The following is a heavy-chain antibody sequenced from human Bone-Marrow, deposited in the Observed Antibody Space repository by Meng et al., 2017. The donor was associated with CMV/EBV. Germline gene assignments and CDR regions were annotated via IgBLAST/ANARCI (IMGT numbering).Heavy chain of an antibody. CDR1: GGTFSSYA. V-gene: IGHV1-69*10. J-gene: IGHJ6*02. CDR3: ARDGKDIVASYYYGMDV. Sequence: SVKVSCKASGGTFSSYAISWVRQAPGQGLEWMGGIIPILGIANYAQKFRGRVTITADKSTSTAYMELSSLRSEDTAVYYCARDGKDIVASYYYGMDVWGQGTTVTVSS. D-gene: IGHD5-12*01. CDR2: IIPILGIA.